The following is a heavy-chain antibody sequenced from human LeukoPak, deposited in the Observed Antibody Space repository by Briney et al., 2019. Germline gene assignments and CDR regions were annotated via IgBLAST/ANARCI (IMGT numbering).Heavy chain of an antibody. J-gene: IGHJ4*02. D-gene: IGHD6-13*01. CDR2: IYDSGST. CDR1: GRSISSYY. Sequence: PSETLSLTCTVSGRSISSYYWSWIRQPPGKGLEWIGYIYDSGSTNYNPSLKSRVTISVDTSKNQFSLKLSSVTAADTAVYYCARADPLAAAHYWGERTLVTASS. CDR3: ARADPLAAAHY. V-gene: IGHV4-59*01.